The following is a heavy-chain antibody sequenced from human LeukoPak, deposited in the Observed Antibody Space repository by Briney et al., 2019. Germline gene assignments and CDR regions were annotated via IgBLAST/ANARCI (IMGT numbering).Heavy chain of an antibody. J-gene: IGHJ4*02. CDR1: GFPFSGSW. CDR2: IKQEGSEK. CDR3: SRSLDY. V-gene: IGHV3-7*01. Sequence: PGGSLRLSCAASGFPFSGSWMDWVRQAPGKGRGWGANIKQEGSEKHYADSVKGGFTIYRDNAKNSLFLQMSGLRAEDTAVYYCSRSLDYWGQGALVTVSS.